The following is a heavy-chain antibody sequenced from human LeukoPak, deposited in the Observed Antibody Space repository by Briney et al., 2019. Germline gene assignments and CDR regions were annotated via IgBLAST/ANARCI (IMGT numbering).Heavy chain of an antibody. CDR3: ASTTYSSSWLPQRDY. V-gene: IGHV1-46*01. D-gene: IGHD6-13*01. CDR2: INPSGGST. J-gene: IGHJ4*02. CDR1: GYTFTSYY. Sequence: ASVKVSCKASGYTFTSYYMHWVRQAPGQGLEWMGIINPSGGSTSYAQKFQGRVTMTRDTSTSTVYMELSSLRSEDTAVYYCASTTYSSSWLPQRDYWGQGTLVTVPS.